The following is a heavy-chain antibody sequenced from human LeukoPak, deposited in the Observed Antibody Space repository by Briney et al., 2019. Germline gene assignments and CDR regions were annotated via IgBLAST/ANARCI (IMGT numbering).Heavy chain of an antibody. CDR1: GGSFSGYY. Sequence: SETLSLTCAVYGGSFSGYYWSWIRQPPGKGLEWIGEINHSGSTNYNPSLKSRVTISVDTSKNQFSLKLSSVTAADTAVYYCARLLITIFGVVRYFDYWGQGTLVTVSS. CDR3: ARLLITIFGVVRYFDY. D-gene: IGHD3-3*01. CDR2: INHSGST. J-gene: IGHJ4*02. V-gene: IGHV4-34*01.